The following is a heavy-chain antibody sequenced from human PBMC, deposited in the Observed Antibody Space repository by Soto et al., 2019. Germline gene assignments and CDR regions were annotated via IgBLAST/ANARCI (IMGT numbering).Heavy chain of an antibody. V-gene: IGHV3-21*01. CDR2: ISSSSSYI. J-gene: IGHJ4*02. Sequence: GGSLRLSCAASGFTFSSYSMNWVRQAPGKGLEWVSSISSSSSYIYYADSMKGRFTISRDNAKNSLYLQMNSLRAEDTAVYYCARDKSVGYFDYWGQGTLVTVSS. CDR1: GFTFSSYS. CDR3: ARDKSVGYFDY.